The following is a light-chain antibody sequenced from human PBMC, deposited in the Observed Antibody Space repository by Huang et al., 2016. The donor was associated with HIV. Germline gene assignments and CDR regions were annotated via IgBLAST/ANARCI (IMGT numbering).Light chain of an antibody. CDR2: GAS. V-gene: IGKV3-15*01. CDR3: QQYNNWPPWT. J-gene: IGKJ1*01. Sequence: EIVMTQSPATLSVSPGERATFSCRASQSVSSNLDGYQQKPGQAPLLPLYGASTRATGIPARFSGSGSGREFTLTISSLQSEDFAVYYCQQYNNWPPWTFGQGTKVEIK. CDR1: QSVSSN.